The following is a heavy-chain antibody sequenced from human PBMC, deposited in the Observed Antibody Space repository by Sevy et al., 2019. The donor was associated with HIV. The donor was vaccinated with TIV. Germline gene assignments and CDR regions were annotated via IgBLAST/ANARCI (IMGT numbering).Heavy chain of an antibody. CDR1: GFTFSNAW. CDR3: TTDQWQQPDAFDI. J-gene: IGHJ3*02. Sequence: GGSLRLSCAASGFTFSNAWMSWVRQAPGKGLEWVGRIKSKTDGGKTDYAAPVKGRFTISRDDSKNTLYLQMNSLKTEDTAVYYCTTDQWQQPDAFDIWGQGTMVTVSS. CDR2: IKSKTDGGKT. V-gene: IGHV3-15*01. D-gene: IGHD6-13*01.